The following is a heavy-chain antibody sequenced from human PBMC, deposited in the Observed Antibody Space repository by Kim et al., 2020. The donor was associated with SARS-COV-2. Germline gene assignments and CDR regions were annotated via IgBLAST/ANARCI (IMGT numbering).Heavy chain of an antibody. CDR1: GYTFTNYG. CDR2: ISAYNGNT. J-gene: IGHJ4*02. V-gene: IGHV1-18*04. CDR3: ARETSYGGPDY. D-gene: IGHD4-17*01. Sequence: ASVKVSCKASGYTFTNYGISWVRQAPGQGLEWVGWISAYNGNTNYGQKVQGRVTVTIDTSTNIVYMELRNLRSDDTAMYYCARETSYGGPDYWGQGTLVTVSS.